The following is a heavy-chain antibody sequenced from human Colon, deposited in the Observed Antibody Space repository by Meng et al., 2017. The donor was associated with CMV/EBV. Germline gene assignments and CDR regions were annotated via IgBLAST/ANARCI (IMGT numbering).Heavy chain of an antibody. D-gene: IGHD3-3*01. V-gene: IGHV3-48*03. Sequence: GGSLRLSCAASGFTFSSFEMNWVRQAPGKGLEWVSYISSFGNTIFYADSVKGRFTISRDNSKNTLYLQMNSLRAEDTAVYYCARDPYYDFWSGSSGMDVWGQGTTVTVSS. J-gene: IGHJ6*02. CDR3: ARDPYYDFWSGSSGMDV. CDR2: ISSFGNTI. CDR1: GFTFSSFE.